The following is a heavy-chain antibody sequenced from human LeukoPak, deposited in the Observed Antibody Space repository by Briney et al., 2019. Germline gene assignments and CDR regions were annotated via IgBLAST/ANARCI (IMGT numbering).Heavy chain of an antibody. CDR1: GFTVSSNY. CDR2: IYSGGTT. D-gene: IGHD3-10*01. Sequence: PGGSLRLSCAASGFTVSSNYMSWVRQSPGKGLEWDSVIYSGGTTYYADSVMGRFTISRDISKNTLYLQMNSLRAEDTAVYYCARESLLRGIITGAFDIWGQGTKVTVSS. CDR3: ARESLLRGIITGAFDI. V-gene: IGHV3-53*01. J-gene: IGHJ3*02.